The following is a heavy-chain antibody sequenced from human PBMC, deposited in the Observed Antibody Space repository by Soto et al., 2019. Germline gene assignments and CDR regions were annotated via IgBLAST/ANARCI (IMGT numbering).Heavy chain of an antibody. D-gene: IGHD6-13*01. J-gene: IGHJ4*02. CDR2: IYYSGST. CDR1: GGSISSGGFH. V-gene: IGHV4-31*03. Sequence: QVQLQESGPGLVKPSQTLSLTCTVSGGSISSGGFHWNWIRQHPGKGLEWIGYIYYSGSTYYNPSLKSRITISVDTSNNHFSLKLSSVTAADTAVYYCARDPAAGRGNFDYWGQGTLVTVSS. CDR3: ARDPAAGRGNFDY.